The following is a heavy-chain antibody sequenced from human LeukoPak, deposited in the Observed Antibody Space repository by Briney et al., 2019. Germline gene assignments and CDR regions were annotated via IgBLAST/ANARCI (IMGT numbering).Heavy chain of an antibody. Sequence: PSETLSLTCTVSGGSISSYYWSWIRQPPGKGLEWIGFIYDSGSTNYNPSLKSRVTISVDTSKNQFSLKLNSVTPEDTAVYYCARDRPEQLGFAFDIWGQGTMVTVSS. D-gene: IGHD6-6*01. CDR1: GGSISSYY. CDR2: IYDSGST. V-gene: IGHV4-59*12. J-gene: IGHJ3*02. CDR3: ARDRPEQLGFAFDI.